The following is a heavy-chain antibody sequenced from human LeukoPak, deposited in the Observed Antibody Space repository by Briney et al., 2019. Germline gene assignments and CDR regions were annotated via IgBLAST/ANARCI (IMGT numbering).Heavy chain of an antibody. CDR3: ARRVVGATTWAFDI. V-gene: IGHV4-39*01. CDR2: IYYSGST. Sequence: TSETLSLTCTVPGGSISSSSYFWGCIRQPPGKGLEWIGSIYYSGSTYYNPSLKSRVTISVDTSKNQFSLKLSSVTAADTAVYYCARRVVGATTWAFDIWGQGTMVTVSS. J-gene: IGHJ3*02. D-gene: IGHD1-26*01. CDR1: GGSISSSSYF.